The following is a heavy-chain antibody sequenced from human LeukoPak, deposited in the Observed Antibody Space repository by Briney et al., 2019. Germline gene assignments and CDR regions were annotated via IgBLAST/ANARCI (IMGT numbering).Heavy chain of an antibody. CDR3: AADLIAYSSSWQFDY. Sequence: SVKVSCKASGFTFTSCAMQWVRQARGQRLEWIGWIVVGSGNTNYAQKFQERVTITRDMSTSTAYMELSSLRSEDTAVYYCAADLIAYSSSWQFDYWGQGTLVTVSS. J-gene: IGHJ4*02. D-gene: IGHD6-13*01. CDR2: IVVGSGNT. V-gene: IGHV1-58*02. CDR1: GFTFTSCA.